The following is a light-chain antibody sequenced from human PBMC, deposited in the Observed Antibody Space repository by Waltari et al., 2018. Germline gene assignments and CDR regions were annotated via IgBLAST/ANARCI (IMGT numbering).Light chain of an antibody. J-gene: IGKJ1*01. CDR1: LSVGRT. CDR2: CAS. CDR3: QHYVRLPVT. V-gene: IGKV3-20*01. Sequence: EIVLTQSPVTLSLSRGERATHSCRASLSVGRTLTWYQQKPGQAPRLLIYCASSRATDIPDRFSGSGSGTDFSLTISRLEPEDFAVYYCQHYVRLPVTFGQGTKVEIK.